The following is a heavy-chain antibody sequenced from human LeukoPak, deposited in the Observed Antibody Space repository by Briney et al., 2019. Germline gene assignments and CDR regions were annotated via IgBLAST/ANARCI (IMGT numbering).Heavy chain of an antibody. CDR1: GGSISSGGYS. J-gene: IGHJ4*02. CDR2: IYHSGST. D-gene: IGHD5-12*01. V-gene: IGHV4-30-2*01. CDR3: AARVRSGYDFDY. Sequence: SQTLSLTCAVSGGSISSGGYSWSWIRQPPGKGLEWIGYIYHSGSTYYNPSLKSRVTISVDRSKNQFSLKLSSVTAADTAVYYCAARVRSGYDFDYWGQGTLVTVSS.